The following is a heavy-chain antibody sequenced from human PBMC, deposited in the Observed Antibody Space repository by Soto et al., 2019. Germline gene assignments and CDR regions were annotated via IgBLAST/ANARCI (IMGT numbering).Heavy chain of an antibody. J-gene: IGHJ3*02. D-gene: IGHD6-13*01. CDR3: ARWGRVAATGDDAFDI. Sequence: AETLSLTCAVSSGSINSSNWWSRVRQPPGKGLEWIGGIYYSGSTYYNPSLKSRVTISVDTSKNRFSLRLSSVTAADTAVYYCARWGRVAATGDDAFDIWGQGIMVTVSS. CDR1: SGSINSSNW. V-gene: IGHV4-4*02. CDR2: IYYSGST.